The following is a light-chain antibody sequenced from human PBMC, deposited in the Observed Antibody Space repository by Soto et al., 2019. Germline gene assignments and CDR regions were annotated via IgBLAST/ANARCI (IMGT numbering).Light chain of an antibody. Sequence: QSVLTQPASVSGSPGQSITISCTGTSSDVGGYNYVSWYQQHPRKAPKLMIYEVSDRPSGVPDRFSGSKSGTSASLAISGLRSEDEADYYCAAWDDSLSAVVFGGGTKLTVL. CDR1: SSDVGGYNY. J-gene: IGLJ2*01. CDR2: EVS. CDR3: AAWDDSLSAVV. V-gene: IGLV2-14*01.